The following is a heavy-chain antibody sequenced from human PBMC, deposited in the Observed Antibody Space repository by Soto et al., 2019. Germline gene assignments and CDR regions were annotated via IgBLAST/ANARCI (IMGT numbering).Heavy chain of an antibody. CDR2: ISSDGGSI. V-gene: IGHV3-64*02. CDR1: GFTFSSFA. D-gene: IGHD2-8*01. CDR3: ARVRCTNVVCYAPSDY. J-gene: IGHJ4*02. Sequence: GGSLRLSCAASGFTFSSFAMHWVRQAPGKGLEYVSAISSDGGSIYYADSVKGRFTISRDNSKKTLYLQMGSLRAEDMAVYYCARVRCTNVVCYAPSDYWGQGTLVTVPS.